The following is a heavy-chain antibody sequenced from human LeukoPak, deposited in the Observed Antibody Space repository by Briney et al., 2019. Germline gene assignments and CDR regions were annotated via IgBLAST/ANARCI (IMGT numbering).Heavy chain of an antibody. CDR2: IIPIFGTA. J-gene: IGHJ3*02. Sequence: GASVKVSCKASGGTFSSYAISWVRQAPGQGLEWMGRIIPIFGTANYAQKFQGRVTIPTDESTSTAYMELSSLRSEDTAVYYCASDSSGYYTKAFDIWGQGTMVTVSS. CDR3: ASDSSGYYTKAFDI. CDR1: GGTFSSYA. D-gene: IGHD3-22*01. V-gene: IGHV1-69*05.